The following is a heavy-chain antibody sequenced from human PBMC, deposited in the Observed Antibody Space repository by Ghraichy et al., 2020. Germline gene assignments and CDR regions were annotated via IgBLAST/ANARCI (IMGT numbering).Heavy chain of an antibody. CDR3: AKEGRVAATHYYYYYGMDV. CDR1: GFTFSSYG. V-gene: IGHV3-30*18. Sequence: GGSLRLSCAASGFTFSSYGMHWVRQAPGKGLEWVAVISYDGSNKYYADSVKGRFTISRDNSKNTLYLQMNSLRAEDTAVYYCAKEGRVAATHYYYYYGMDVWGQGTTVTVSS. D-gene: IGHD2-15*01. CDR2: ISYDGSNK. J-gene: IGHJ6*02.